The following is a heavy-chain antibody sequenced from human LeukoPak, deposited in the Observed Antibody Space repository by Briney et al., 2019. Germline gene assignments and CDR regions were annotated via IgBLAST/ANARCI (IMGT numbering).Heavy chain of an antibody. CDR2: IYYSGST. CDR3: ARDLFGYSSSWYPYNWFDP. J-gene: IGHJ5*02. Sequence: SETLSLTCTVSGGSISSSSYYWGWIRQPPGKGLEWIGSIYYSGSTYYNPSLKSRVTISVDTSKNQFSLKLSSVTAADTAVYYCARDLFGYSSSWYPYNWFDPWGQGTLVTVSS. CDR1: GGSISSSSYY. V-gene: IGHV4-39*07. D-gene: IGHD6-13*01.